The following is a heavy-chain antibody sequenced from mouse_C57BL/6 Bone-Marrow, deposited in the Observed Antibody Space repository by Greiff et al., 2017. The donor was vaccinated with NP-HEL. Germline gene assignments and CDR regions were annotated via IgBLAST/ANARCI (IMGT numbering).Heavy chain of an antibody. CDR1: GYTFTSYN. J-gene: IGHJ4*01. V-gene: IGHV1-12*01. CDR3: ARGNHYYYGSSYGAMDY. Sequence: LQQSGAELVRPGASVKMSCKASGYTFTSYNMHWVKQTPRQGLEWIGAIYPGNGDTSYNQKFKGKATLTVDKSSSTAYMQLSSLTSEDSAVYFCARGNHYYYGSSYGAMDYWGQGTSVTVSS. CDR2: IYPGNGDT. D-gene: IGHD1-1*01.